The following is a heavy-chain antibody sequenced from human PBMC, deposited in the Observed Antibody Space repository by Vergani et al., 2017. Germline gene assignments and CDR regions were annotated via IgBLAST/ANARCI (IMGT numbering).Heavy chain of an antibody. Sequence: QVQLVQSGAEVKKPGASVKVSCKASGYTFTGYYMHWVRQAPGQGLERMGRIIPIFGTANYAQKFQGRVTITADESTSTAYMELSSLRSEDTAVYYCVQNPTYRSWGQGTLVTVSS. CDR2: IIPIFGTA. J-gene: IGHJ4*02. D-gene: IGHD3-16*02. CDR3: VQNPTYRS. CDR1: GYTFTGYY. V-gene: IGHV1-69*18.